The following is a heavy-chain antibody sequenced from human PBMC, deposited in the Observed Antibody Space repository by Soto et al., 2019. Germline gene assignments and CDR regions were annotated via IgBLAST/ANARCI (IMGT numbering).Heavy chain of an antibody. CDR3: VRARYAFFDY. J-gene: IGHJ4*02. CDR2: IYYSGST. Sequence: VQLQESGPGLVKPSQTLSLTCTVSGGSFNSDDYYWSWIHQPPGKGLEWIGYIYYSGSTNSNPSLKSRVTMSVDTSKNQFSLRLRSVTAADTAVYFCVRARYAFFDYWGQGTLVIVSS. D-gene: IGHD1-1*01. CDR1: GGSFNSDDYY. V-gene: IGHV4-30-4*01.